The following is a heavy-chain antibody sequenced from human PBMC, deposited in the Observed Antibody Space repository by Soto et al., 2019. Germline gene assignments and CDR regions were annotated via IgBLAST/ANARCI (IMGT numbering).Heavy chain of an antibody. J-gene: IGHJ4*02. CDR3: ARDGARDGYNYFDY. V-gene: IGHV4-59*01. Sequence: SETLSLTCTVSGGSISSYYWSWIRQPPGKGLEWIGYIYYSGSTNYNPSLKSRVTISVDTSKNQFSLKLSSVTAADTAVYYCARDGARDGYNYFDYWGQGTLVTVSS. CDR1: GGSISSYY. D-gene: IGHD5-12*01. CDR2: IYYSGST.